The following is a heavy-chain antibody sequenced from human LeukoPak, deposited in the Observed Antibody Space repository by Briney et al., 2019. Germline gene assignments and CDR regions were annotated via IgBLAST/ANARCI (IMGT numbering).Heavy chain of an antibody. CDR3: ARHNQVAGYFDY. V-gene: IGHV5-51*01. CDR2: IYPGDSDT. D-gene: IGHD6-19*01. Sequence: GESLKISCKGSGYNFINYWIAWVRQMPGKGLEWMGIIYPGDSDTTYSPSFQGQVTISADKSISTAYLQWSSLKASDTAMYYCARHNQVAGYFDYWGQVTLVTVSS. CDR1: GYNFINYW. J-gene: IGHJ4*02.